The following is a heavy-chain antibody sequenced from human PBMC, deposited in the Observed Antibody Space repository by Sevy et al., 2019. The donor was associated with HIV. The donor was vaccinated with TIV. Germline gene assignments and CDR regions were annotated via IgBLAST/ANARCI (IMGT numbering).Heavy chain of an antibody. Sequence: ASVKVSCKASGGTFSSYAISWVRQAPGQGLEWMGGIIPIFGTANYAQKFQGRVTVTADESTSTAYRELSSLGFEDTAVYYCARGLIATRRGGGYYFDYWGQGTLVTVSS. D-gene: IGHD6-6*01. CDR1: GGTFSSYA. J-gene: IGHJ4*02. CDR3: ARGLIATRRGGGYYFDY. V-gene: IGHV1-69*13. CDR2: IIPIFGTA.